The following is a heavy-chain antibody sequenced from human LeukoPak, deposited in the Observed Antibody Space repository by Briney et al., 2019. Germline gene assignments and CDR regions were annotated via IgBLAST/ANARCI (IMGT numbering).Heavy chain of an antibody. CDR3: ARGNSE. J-gene: IGHJ4*02. CDR1: GRSISSGGYY. D-gene: IGHD2-21*01. Sequence: SHTLSLTCTLSGRSISSGGYYWDWIRQHPGKGLEWIGYIYYSVSTYYNPSLKSRVTISVDTSKNQFSMKLSSVTAADTAVYYCARGNSEWGQGTLVTVSS. V-gene: IGHV4-31*03. CDR2: IYYSVST.